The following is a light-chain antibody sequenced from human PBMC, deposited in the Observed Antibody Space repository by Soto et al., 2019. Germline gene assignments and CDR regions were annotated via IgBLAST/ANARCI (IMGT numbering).Light chain of an antibody. Sequence: QMSQSPATLSGSLGARVTITCGASQTISSWLDWYQQKPGKAPKLLIYKASTLKSGVPSRFRGSGSGTEFTLTISSLPPDDFETYYCQHYNSYSEAFGQGTKVDIK. CDR3: QHYNSYSEA. V-gene: IGKV1-5*03. CDR2: KAS. CDR1: QTISSW. J-gene: IGKJ1*01.